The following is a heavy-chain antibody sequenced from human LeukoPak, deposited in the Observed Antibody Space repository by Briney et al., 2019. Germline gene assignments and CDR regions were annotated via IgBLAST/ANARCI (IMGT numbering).Heavy chain of an antibody. CDR2: IIPIFGTA. CDR1: GGTFSSYA. V-gene: IGHV1-69*13. J-gene: IGHJ6*02. CDR3: ARSGPVYCSSTSCYRIYYYYGMDV. Sequence: SVKVSCKASGGTFSSYAISWVRQAPGQGLEWMGGIIPIFGTANYAQKFQGRVTITADESSSTAYMELSSLRSEDTAVYYCARSGPVYCSSTSCYRIYYYYGMDVWGQGTTVTVSS. D-gene: IGHD2-2*01.